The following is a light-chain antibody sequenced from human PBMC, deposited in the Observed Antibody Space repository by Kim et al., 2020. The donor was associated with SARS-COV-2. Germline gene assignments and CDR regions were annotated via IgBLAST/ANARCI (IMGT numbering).Light chain of an antibody. CDR1: KCLDNNY. CDR3: PQYANSPIT. Sequence: SPGGRASLPCRPSKCLDNNYLAWYPQKPGQAPSLLILGASIGAPGVPDRFIGSQSGTVFTLIIDRLAPEDFAVYYCPQYANSPITFGRGTRLDIK. CDR2: GAS. J-gene: IGKJ5*01. V-gene: IGKV3-20*01.